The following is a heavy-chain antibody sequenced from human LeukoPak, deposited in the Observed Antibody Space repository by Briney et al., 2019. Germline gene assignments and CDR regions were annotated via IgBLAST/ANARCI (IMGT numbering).Heavy chain of an antibody. D-gene: IGHD5-24*01. CDR1: EYSFTSYW. Sequence: GESLKISCKGSEYSFTSYWIGWVRQMPGKGLEWMGIIYPGDSDTRYSPSFQGQVTISADKSISTVYLQWSSLKASDTAMYYCARSRWLLLNWFDPWGQGTLVTVSS. J-gene: IGHJ5*02. CDR2: IYPGDSDT. CDR3: ARSRWLLLNWFDP. V-gene: IGHV5-51*01.